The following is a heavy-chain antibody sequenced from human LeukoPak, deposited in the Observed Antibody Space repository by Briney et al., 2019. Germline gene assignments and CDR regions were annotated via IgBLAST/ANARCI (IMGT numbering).Heavy chain of an antibody. V-gene: IGHV4-59*01. CDR1: GGSISSYY. Sequence: PSETLSLTCTVSGGSISSYYWSWIRQPPGKGLEWVGYIYYSGSTNYNPSLKSRVTISVDTSKNQFSLKLSSVTAADTAVYYCARAYGSGSYPFDFDYWGQGTLVTVSS. CDR2: IYYSGST. J-gene: IGHJ4*02. CDR3: ARAYGSGSYPFDFDY. D-gene: IGHD3-10*01.